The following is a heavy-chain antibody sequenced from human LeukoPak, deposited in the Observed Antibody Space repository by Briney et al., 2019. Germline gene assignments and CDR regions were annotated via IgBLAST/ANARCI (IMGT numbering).Heavy chain of an antibody. D-gene: IGHD3-10*01. CDR1: GGSVSSGSYY. CDR3: ARGLSIRDWYRGVGWFDP. Sequence: SETLSLTCTVSGGSVSSGSYYWSWIRQPPGKGLEWIGYIYYSGSTNYNPSLKSRVTMSVDTSKNQFSLKMTSVTAADTAVYYCARGLSIRDWYRGVGWFDPWGQGTLVTVSS. CDR2: IYYSGST. V-gene: IGHV4-61*01. J-gene: IGHJ5*02.